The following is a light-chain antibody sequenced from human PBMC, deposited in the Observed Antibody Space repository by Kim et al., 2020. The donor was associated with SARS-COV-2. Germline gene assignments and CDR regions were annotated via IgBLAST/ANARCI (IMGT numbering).Light chain of an antibody. Sequence: PVGHRVPIPCRASPGISNHLAWFQQKPGKAPNSVIYAVTSLESGVPSRCSGSGSGTDFTLTSSSLQPEDLATDYCQQYTNYPLTFGGGTKVDIK. V-gene: IGKV1-16*01. CDR3: QQYTNYPLT. CDR2: AVT. J-gene: IGKJ4*01. CDR1: PGISNH.